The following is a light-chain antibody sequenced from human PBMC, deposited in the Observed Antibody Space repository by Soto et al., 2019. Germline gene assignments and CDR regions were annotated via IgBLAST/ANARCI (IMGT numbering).Light chain of an antibody. CDR3: SSYTNINTRV. V-gene: IGLV2-14*01. CDR2: EVS. Sequence: QSALTQPASVSGSPGQSITISCTGTSSDVGGYNSVSWYQQHPGKAPELMIYEVSNRPSGVSNRFSGSKSGNTASLTISGLQAEDEADYYCSSYTNINTRVFGGGTKLTVI. J-gene: IGLJ3*02. CDR1: SSDVGGYNS.